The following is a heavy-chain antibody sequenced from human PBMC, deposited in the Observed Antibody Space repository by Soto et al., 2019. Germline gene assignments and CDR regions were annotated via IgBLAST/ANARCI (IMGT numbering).Heavy chain of an antibody. V-gene: IGHV3-21*01. D-gene: IGHD3-3*01. Sequence: PGGSLRLSCAASGFTFSSYSMNWVRQAPGKGLEWVSSISSSSSYIYYADSVKGRFTISRDNAKNSLYLQMNSLRAEDTAVYYCARFYENTGTDNGMDVCGQXTTVTVS. CDR1: GFTFSSYS. CDR2: ISSSSSYI. J-gene: IGHJ6*02. CDR3: ARFYENTGTDNGMDV.